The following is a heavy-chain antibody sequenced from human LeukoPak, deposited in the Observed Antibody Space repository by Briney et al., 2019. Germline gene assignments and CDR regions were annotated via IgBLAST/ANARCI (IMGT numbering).Heavy chain of an antibody. CDR2: IIPIFGTA. CDR3: ARVVAAAGTV. J-gene: IGHJ4*02. Sequence: SVKVSCKASGYTFTGYYMHWVRQAPGQGLEWMGGIIPIFGTANYAQKFQGRVTITADESTSTAYMELSSLRSEDTAVYYCARVVAAAGTVWGQGTLVTVSS. V-gene: IGHV1-69*13. CDR1: GYTFTGYY. D-gene: IGHD6-13*01.